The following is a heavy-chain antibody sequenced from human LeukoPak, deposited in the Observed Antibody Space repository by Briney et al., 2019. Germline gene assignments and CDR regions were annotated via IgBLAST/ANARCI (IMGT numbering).Heavy chain of an antibody. V-gene: IGHV1-18*01. Sequence: ASVRVSCKASGYTFTSYGISWVRQAPGQGLEWMGWISAYNGNTNYAQKLQGRVTMTTDTSTSTAYMELRSLRSDGTAVYYCARLARIAAAVYFDYWGQGTLVTVSS. J-gene: IGHJ4*02. CDR3: ARLARIAAAVYFDY. CDR2: ISAYNGNT. CDR1: GYTFTSYG. D-gene: IGHD6-13*01.